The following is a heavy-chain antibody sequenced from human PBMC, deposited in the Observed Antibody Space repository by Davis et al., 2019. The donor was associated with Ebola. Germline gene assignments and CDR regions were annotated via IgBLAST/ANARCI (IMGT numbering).Heavy chain of an antibody. J-gene: IGHJ3*02. CDR2: ISGSGGST. Sequence: PGGSLRLSCAASGFTFSSYWMHWVRQAPGKGLEWVSAISGSGGSTYYADSVKGRFTISRDNSKNTLYLQMNSLRAEDTAVYYCAKDKRGYSSSRVDIWGQGTMVTVSS. D-gene: IGHD6-13*01. V-gene: IGHV3-23*01. CDR3: AKDKRGYSSSRVDI. CDR1: GFTFSSYW.